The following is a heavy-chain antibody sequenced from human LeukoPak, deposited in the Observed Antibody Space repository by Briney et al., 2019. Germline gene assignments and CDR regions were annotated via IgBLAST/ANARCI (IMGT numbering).Heavy chain of an antibody. CDR3: ARDGSLLWFGELIPTPFDY. V-gene: IGHV3-30*04. CDR1: GFTFSGYA. CDR2: ISYDGSNK. J-gene: IGHJ4*02. D-gene: IGHD3-10*01. Sequence: GGSLRLSCAASGFTFSGYAIHWVRQAPGKGLEWVAVISYDGSNKFYADSVKGRFTISRDNAKNSLYLQMNSLRAEDTAVYYCARDGSLLWFGELIPTPFDYWGQGTLVTVSS.